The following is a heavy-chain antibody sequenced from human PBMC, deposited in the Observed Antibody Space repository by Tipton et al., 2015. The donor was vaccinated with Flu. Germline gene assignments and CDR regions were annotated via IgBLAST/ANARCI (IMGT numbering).Heavy chain of an antibody. V-gene: IGHV4-59*01. Sequence: TLSLTCTVSGGSISSYYWSWIRQSPGKGLEWIGYISYSGSTNYNPSLKSRVTISVDTSKNQFSLKLSSVTAADTAVYYCARLSSNWYHQLDNWGQGTLVIVSS. J-gene: IGHJ4*02. CDR1: GGSISSYY. CDR3: ARLSSNWYHQLDN. D-gene: IGHD6-13*01. CDR2: ISYSGST.